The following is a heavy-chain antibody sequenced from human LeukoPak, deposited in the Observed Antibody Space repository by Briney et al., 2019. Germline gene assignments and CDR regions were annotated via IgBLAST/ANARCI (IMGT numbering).Heavy chain of an antibody. D-gene: IGHD1-26*01. CDR2: IYYNGST. V-gene: IGHV4-59*01. Sequence: GSLRLSCAASGFTFSDYYWSWIRQPPGKGLEWIGYIYYNGSTNYNPSLKSRVTISVDTSKNQFSLKLSSVTAADTAVYYCARERDLGEDFDYWGQGTLVTVSS. CDR1: GFTFSDYY. CDR3: ARERDLGEDFDY. J-gene: IGHJ4*02.